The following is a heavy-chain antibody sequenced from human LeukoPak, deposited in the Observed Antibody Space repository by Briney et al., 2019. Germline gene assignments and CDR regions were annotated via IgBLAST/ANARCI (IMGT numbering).Heavy chain of an antibody. J-gene: IGHJ4*02. CDR1: GYTFTSYG. Sequence: ASVKVSCKASGYTFTSYGISWVRQAPGQGLEWMGWISAYNGNTNYAQKLQGRVTMTRNTSISTAYMELSSLRSEDTAVYYCARGPRGRRGEAYYFDYWGQGTLVTVSS. V-gene: IGHV1-18*01. CDR3: ARGPRGRRGEAYYFDY. D-gene: IGHD7-27*01. CDR2: ISAYNGNT.